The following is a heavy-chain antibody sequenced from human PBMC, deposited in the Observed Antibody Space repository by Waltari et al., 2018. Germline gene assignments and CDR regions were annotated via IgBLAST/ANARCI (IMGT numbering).Heavy chain of an antibody. CDR3: ARGWGGYSYGYYYYYGMDV. J-gene: IGHJ6*02. D-gene: IGHD5-18*01. CDR2: INQSGST. V-gene: IGHV4-34*01. CDR1: GGSFSGYY. Sequence: QVQLQQWGAGLLKPSETLSLTCAVYGGSFSGYYWSWIRQPPGKGLEWIGEINQSGSTNYDPALKSRVTISVDTSKNQFSLKLSSVTAADTAVYYCARGWGGYSYGYYYYYGMDVWGQGTTVTVSS.